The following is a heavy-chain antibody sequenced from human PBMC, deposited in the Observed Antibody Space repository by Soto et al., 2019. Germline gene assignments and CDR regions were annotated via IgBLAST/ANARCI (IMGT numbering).Heavy chain of an antibody. V-gene: IGHV3-48*02. D-gene: IGHD2-2*02. CDR3: VSDIGYKDFDY. CDR1: GFTFNTCG. Sequence: DVQLVESGGGLVQPGGSQRLSCAASGFTFNTCGMNWVRQAPGKGLEWVSYISSESGTTYYKDSVKGRFTISRDNAKNSLYLQMTSLRDEDTAVYYCVSDIGYKDFDYWGQGTLVTVSS. CDR2: ISSESGTT. J-gene: IGHJ4*02.